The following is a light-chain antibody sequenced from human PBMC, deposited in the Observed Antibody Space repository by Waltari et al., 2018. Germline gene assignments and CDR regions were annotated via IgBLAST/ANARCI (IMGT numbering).Light chain of an antibody. CDR2: SSS. Sequence: EIVLTQSPGTLSLSPGERATLSYRASQTVRTTYLPCYQQKPGPAPTLLIYSSSTKAPSIPDRFSGSGSGTDFSLSISSLEPEDFAVYYCQQYDISPLTFGGGTKVEIK. CDR3: QQYDISPLT. V-gene: IGKV3-20*01. CDR1: QTVRTTY. J-gene: IGKJ4*01.